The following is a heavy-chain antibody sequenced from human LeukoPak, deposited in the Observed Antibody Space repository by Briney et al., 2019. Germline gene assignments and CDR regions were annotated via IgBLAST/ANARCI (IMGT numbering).Heavy chain of an antibody. CDR3: ARRGVRYFDWIPPARGNWFDP. D-gene: IGHD3-9*01. V-gene: IGHV4-34*01. Sequence: SETLSLTCAVYGGSFSGYYWSWIRQPPGKGLEWIGEINHSGSTNYNPSLKSRVTISVDTSKNQFSLKLSSVTAADTAVYYCARRGVRYFDWIPPARGNWFDPWGQGTLVTVSS. CDR2: INHSGST. J-gene: IGHJ5*02. CDR1: GGSFSGYY.